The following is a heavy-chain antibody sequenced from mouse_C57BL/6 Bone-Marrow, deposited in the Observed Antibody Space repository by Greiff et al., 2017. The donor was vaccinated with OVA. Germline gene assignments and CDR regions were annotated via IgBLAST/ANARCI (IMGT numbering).Heavy chain of an antibody. D-gene: IGHD4-1*01. CDR2: ISSGSSTI. Sequence: DVMLVESGGGLVKPGGSLKLSCAASGFTFSDYGMHWVRQAPEKGLEWVAYISSGSSTIYYADTVKGRFTISRDNAKNTLFLQMTSLRSEDTAMYYCARGRELSDYFDYWGQGTTLTVSS. CDR3: ARGRELSDYFDY. V-gene: IGHV5-17*01. CDR1: GFTFSDYG. J-gene: IGHJ2*01.